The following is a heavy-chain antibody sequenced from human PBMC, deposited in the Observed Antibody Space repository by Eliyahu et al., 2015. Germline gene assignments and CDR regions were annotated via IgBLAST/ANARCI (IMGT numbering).Heavy chain of an antibody. CDR3: ARGLGAVAV. CDR1: GFIFSRYF. D-gene: IGHD6-19*01. Sequence: EVQLVESGGGLVQPGGSLRLXCAASGFIFSRYFMSWARHAPGKGLGWVANIKQDGSETYYVDSVKGRFTISRDNAKNSVYLQMSSLRADDTAVYYCARGLGAVAVWGHGTLVTVSS. V-gene: IGHV3-7*01. CDR2: IKQDGSET. J-gene: IGHJ4*01.